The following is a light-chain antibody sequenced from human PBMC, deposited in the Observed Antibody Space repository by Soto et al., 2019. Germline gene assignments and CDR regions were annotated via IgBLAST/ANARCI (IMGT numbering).Light chain of an antibody. CDR1: QSISRY. V-gene: IGKV1-39*01. CDR3: QQTYSIPLT. CDR2: AAS. Sequence: DLQMAQSPSSLCASLGDRVSNASRASQSISRYLNWYQHKPGKAPNLLSYAASSLKPGVPSRFSGSGSGTDFTLTSSSLQPEDFATYYCQQTYSIPLTFGGGTKVDIK. J-gene: IGKJ4*01.